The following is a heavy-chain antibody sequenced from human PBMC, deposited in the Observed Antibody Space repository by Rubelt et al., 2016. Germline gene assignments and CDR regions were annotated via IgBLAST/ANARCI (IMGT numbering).Heavy chain of an antibody. CDR3: AREVPVSSSWYFTDYYYYMDV. D-gene: IGHD6-13*01. CDR2: ISAYNGNT. Sequence: KASGYTFTSYGISWVRQAPGQGLEWMGWISAYNGNTNYAQKLQGRVTMTTDTSTSTAYMELRSLRSDDTAVYYCAREVPVSSSWYFTDYYYYMDVWGKGTTVTVSS. J-gene: IGHJ6*03. V-gene: IGHV1-18*01. CDR1: GYTFTSYG.